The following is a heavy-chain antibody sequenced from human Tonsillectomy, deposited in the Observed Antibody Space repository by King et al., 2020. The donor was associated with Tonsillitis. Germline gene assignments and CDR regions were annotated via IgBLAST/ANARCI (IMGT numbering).Heavy chain of an antibody. D-gene: IGHD3-16*02. CDR3: ARLPPGGGVLGSYRPIYGMDV. Sequence: QLQLQESGPGLVKPSETLSLTCTVSGGSISSYYWSWIRQPPGKGLEWIGYIYYSGSTNYNPSLKSRVTISVDTSKNQFSLKLSSVTAADTAVYYCARLPPGGGVLGSYRPIYGMDVWGQGTTVTVSS. V-gene: IGHV4-59*08. CDR2: IYYSGST. J-gene: IGHJ6*02. CDR1: GGSISSYY.